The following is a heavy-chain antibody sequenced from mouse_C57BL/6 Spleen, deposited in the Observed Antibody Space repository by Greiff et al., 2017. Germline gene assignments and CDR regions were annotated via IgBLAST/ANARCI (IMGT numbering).Heavy chain of an antibody. J-gene: IGHJ1*03. CDR2: INPSNGGT. D-gene: IGHD2-1*01. CDR3: ARSNYGNWYFDV. CDR1: GYTFTSYW. V-gene: IGHV1-53*01. Sequence: QVQLQQPGTELVKPGASVKLSCKASGYTFTSYWMHWVKQRPGQGLEWIGNINPSNGGTNYNEKYKSKATLTVDKSSSTAYMQLSSLTSEDSAVYYCARSNYGNWYFDVWGTGTTVTVSS.